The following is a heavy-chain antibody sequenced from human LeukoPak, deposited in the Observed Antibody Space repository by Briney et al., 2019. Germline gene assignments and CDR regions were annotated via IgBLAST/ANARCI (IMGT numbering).Heavy chain of an antibody. CDR2: VHTSEST. J-gene: IGHJ4*02. V-gene: IGHV4-4*07. CDR3: ARGKALSGTYYYYFDY. Sequence: SETLSLTCTVSGGSISGYYWSWIRQSAGKGLEWIGRVHTSESTSYNPSLKSRVTVSVDTSKNQFSLKLSSATAVDTAVYYCARGKALSGTYYYYFDYWGQGTLVTVSS. D-gene: IGHD1-26*01. CDR1: GGSISGYY.